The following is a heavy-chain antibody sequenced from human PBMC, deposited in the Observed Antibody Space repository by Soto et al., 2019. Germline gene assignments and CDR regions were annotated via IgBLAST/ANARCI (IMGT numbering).Heavy chain of an antibody. CDR3: ATPLEVRGGRKVAHPSFDY. D-gene: IGHD3-10*01. Sequence: QVQLVQSGAEVKKPGASVKVSCKVSGYTLTELSMHWVRQAPGKGLGWMGGFDPEDGETIYAQKFQGRVTMTEDTSTDTAYMELSSRRSEDTAVYYCATPLEVRGGRKVAHPSFDYWGQGTLVTVSS. CDR1: GYTLTELS. V-gene: IGHV1-24*01. J-gene: IGHJ4*02. CDR2: FDPEDGET.